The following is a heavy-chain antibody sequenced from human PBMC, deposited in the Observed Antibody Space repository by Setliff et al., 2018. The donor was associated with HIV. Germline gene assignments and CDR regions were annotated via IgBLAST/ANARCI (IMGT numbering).Heavy chain of an antibody. J-gene: IGHJ5*02. CDR3: ARGQYCGGGSCYSPSYNWFDP. V-gene: IGHV4-4*07. Sequence: KPSETLSLTCTVSGESIRNYYWSWIRQPAGKGLEWIGRFHTGGKSNYNPSLKSRVTMSVDTSKNQFSLKLSSVTAADTAVYYCARGQYCGGGSCYSPSYNWFDPWGQGTLVTVSS. D-gene: IGHD2-15*01. CDR1: GESIRNYY. CDR2: FHTGGKS.